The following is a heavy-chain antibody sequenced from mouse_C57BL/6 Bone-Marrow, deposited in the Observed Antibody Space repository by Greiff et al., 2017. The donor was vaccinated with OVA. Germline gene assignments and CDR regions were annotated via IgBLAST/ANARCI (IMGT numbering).Heavy chain of an antibody. J-gene: IGHJ4*01. CDR3: AREGWLLQYYAMDY. Sequence: VQLQQPGTELVKPGASVKISCKASGYSFTGYYMHWVKQSSEKSLEWIGEINPSTGGTSYNQKFKGKATLTVDKSSSTAYMQLKSLTSEDSAVYYCAREGWLLQYYAMDYWGQGTSVTVSS. CDR1: GYSFTGYY. V-gene: IGHV1-43*01. D-gene: IGHD2-3*01. CDR2: INPSTGGT.